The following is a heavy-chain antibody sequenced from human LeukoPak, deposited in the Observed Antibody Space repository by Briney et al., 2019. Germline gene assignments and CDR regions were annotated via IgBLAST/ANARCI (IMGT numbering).Heavy chain of an antibody. J-gene: IGHJ4*02. Sequence: ANIKQDGIEKSSVDSVKGRFTISRENAKNSLYLQMNSLTAEDTALYYCARLSTAVAGGDYWGQGTLVTVSS. CDR2: IKQDGIEK. D-gene: IGHD6-19*01. V-gene: IGHV3-7*01. CDR3: ARLSTAVAGGDY.